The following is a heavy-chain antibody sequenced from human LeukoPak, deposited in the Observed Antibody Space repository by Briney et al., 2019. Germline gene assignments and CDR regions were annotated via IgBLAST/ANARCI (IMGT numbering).Heavy chain of an antibody. V-gene: IGHV4-38-2*02. CDR3: ARSHPGIAAAGGYFDY. CDR2: IYHSGST. CDR1: GGSISSGYY. Sequence: PSETLSLTCTVSGGSISSGYYWGWIRQPPGKGLEWIGSIYHSGSTYYNPSLKSRVTISVDTSKNQFSLKLSSVTAADTAVYYCARSHPGIAAAGGYFDYWGQGTLVTVSS. D-gene: IGHD6-13*01. J-gene: IGHJ4*02.